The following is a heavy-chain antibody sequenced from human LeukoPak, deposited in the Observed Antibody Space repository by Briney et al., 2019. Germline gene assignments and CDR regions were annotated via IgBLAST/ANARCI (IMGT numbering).Heavy chain of an antibody. CDR3: ARDDLRVTAAGTL. CDR2: IYTTGSA. Sequence: PSETLSLTCTVSGGSISSDSYYWSWIRQPAGKGLGWIGRIYTTGSANYNPSLKSRVTISIDTSKNQFSLKLSSVTAADTTVYYCARDDLRVTAAGTLWGRGTLVTVSS. CDR1: GGSISSDSYY. V-gene: IGHV4-61*02. J-gene: IGHJ2*01. D-gene: IGHD6-13*01.